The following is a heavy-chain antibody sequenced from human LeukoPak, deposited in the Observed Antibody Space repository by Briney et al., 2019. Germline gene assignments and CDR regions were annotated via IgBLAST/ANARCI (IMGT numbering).Heavy chain of an antibody. D-gene: IGHD3-22*01. CDR1: GGSISSYY. CDR2: INPSGSP. J-gene: IGHJ6*03. CDR3: ARVQTPHNTYYYDSSGPAPYYYYYYMDV. Sequence: SETLSLTCTVSGGSISSYYWSWIRQPAGKGLEWMGRINPSGSPNYNPSPKSRVTMSVVTSKNQFSLKLSSVTAADTAVYYCARVQTPHNTYYYDSSGPAPYYYYYYMDVWGKGTTVTISS. V-gene: IGHV4-4*07.